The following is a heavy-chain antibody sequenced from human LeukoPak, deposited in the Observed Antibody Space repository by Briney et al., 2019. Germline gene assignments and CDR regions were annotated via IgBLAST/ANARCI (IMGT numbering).Heavy chain of an antibody. CDR1: GYTFTSYG. Sequence: ASVKVSCKASGYTFTSYGISWARQAPGQGLEWMRWISAYNGNTNYAQKLQGRVTMTTDTSTSTAYMELRSLRSDDTAVYYCARTIAAADPFDYWGQGTLVTVSS. CDR2: ISAYNGNT. D-gene: IGHD6-13*01. V-gene: IGHV1-18*01. CDR3: ARTIAAADPFDY. J-gene: IGHJ4*02.